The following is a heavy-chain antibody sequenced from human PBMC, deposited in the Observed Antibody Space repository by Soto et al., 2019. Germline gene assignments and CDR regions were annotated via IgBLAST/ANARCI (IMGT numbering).Heavy chain of an antibody. V-gene: IGHV1-24*01. D-gene: IGHD5-12*01. CDR2: FDPEHGET. CDR3: ATGIVATINGY. CDR1: GYSLTDLS. J-gene: IGHJ4*02. Sequence: QVHLVQSGAEVKKPGASVKVSCKVSGYSLTDLSIHWVRQAPGKGLEWMGGFDPEHGETISAQRFQGRVTLNEDISTDTAYMELSSLRSEDTAVYYCATGIVATINGYWGQGTLVTVSS.